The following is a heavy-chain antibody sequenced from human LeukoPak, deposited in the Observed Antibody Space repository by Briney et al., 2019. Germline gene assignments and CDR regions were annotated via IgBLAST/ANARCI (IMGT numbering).Heavy chain of an antibody. CDR3: ATSARPYYYYGMDV. CDR2: ISAYNGNT. Sequence: ASVKVSCKASGGTLSKYNVNWLRQAPGQGLEWMGRISAYNGNTNYAQKLQGRVTMTTDTSTSTAYMELRSLRSDDTAVYYCATSARPYYYYGMDVWGQGTTVTVSS. V-gene: IGHV1-18*01. D-gene: IGHD6-6*01. J-gene: IGHJ6*02. CDR1: GGTLSKYN.